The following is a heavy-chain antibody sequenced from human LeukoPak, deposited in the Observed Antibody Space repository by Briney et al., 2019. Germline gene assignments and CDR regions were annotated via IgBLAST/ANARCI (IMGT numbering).Heavy chain of an antibody. CDR3: ARGGTMIVVVYFDY. Sequence: GGSLRLSCAASGFTFSSYSMNWVRQAPGKGLEWVSSISSSSSYIYYADSVRGRFTISRDNAKNSLYLQMNSLRAEDTAVYYCARGGTMIVVVYFDYWGQGTLVTVSS. CDR2: ISSSSSYI. J-gene: IGHJ4*02. CDR1: GFTFSSYS. V-gene: IGHV3-21*01. D-gene: IGHD3-22*01.